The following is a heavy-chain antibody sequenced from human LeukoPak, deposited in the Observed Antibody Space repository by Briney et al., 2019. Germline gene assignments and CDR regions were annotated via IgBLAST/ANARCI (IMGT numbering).Heavy chain of an antibody. CDR2: MFHGGST. CDR3: ARAFSSGYWFDP. CDR1: GGSTTSSSYY. J-gene: IGHJ5*02. V-gene: IGHV4-39*01. Sequence: SETLSLTCTVSGGSTTSSSYYRVWIRQPPGEGLEWIGSMFHGGSTYDNPSLKSRVTISGDTSKNQFPLKLSSVIATDTALYYCARAFSSGYWFDPWGQGTLVTVSS. D-gene: IGHD3-22*01.